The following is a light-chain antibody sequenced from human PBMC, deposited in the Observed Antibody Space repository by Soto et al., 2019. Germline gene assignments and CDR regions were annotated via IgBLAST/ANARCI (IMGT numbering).Light chain of an antibody. CDR1: NSNLGAGYD. CDR3: QAYDYSLTAFV. J-gene: IGLJ3*02. V-gene: IGLV1-40*01. Sequence: QLVLTQPPSVSGAPGQRVTISCTGNNSNLGAGYDVHWYQQLPGAAPKLVVFGNRNRPSGVPERFSGSKSGTSASLAITGLQAEDEADYYCQAYDYSLTAFVFGGGTQLTVL. CDR2: GNR.